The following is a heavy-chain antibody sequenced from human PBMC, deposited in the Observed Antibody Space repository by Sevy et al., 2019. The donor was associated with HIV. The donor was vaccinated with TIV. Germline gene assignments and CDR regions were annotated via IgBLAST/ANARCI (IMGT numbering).Heavy chain of an antibody. J-gene: IGHJ4*02. CDR2: INEDGSFS. Sequence: GGSLRLSCAASGFTFRNYWMHWVRQGPGKGLEWVSRINEDGSFSDYADSMKGRFTISRDNAKNTLYLEMNSLRVEDAAVYYCASDLSRARDSWGQGTLVTVSS. V-gene: IGHV3-74*01. CDR1: GFTFRNYW. D-gene: IGHD6-6*01. CDR3: ASDLSRARDS.